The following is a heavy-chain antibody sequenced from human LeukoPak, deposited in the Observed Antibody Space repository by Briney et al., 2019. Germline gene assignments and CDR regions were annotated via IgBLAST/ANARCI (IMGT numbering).Heavy chain of an antibody. Sequence: PSETLSLTCTVSGGSISSYYWSWIRQPPGKGLEWIGYIYYSGSTNYSPSLQSRVTISVDTSKNQFSLKLSSVTAADAAVYYCARHLRTTVTTPKGDAFDIWGQGTMVTVSS. D-gene: IGHD4-17*01. V-gene: IGHV4-59*08. CDR3: ARHLRTTVTTPKGDAFDI. J-gene: IGHJ3*02. CDR2: IYYSGST. CDR1: GGSISSYY.